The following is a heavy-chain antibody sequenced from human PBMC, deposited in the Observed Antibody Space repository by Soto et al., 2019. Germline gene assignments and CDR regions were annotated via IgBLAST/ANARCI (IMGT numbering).Heavy chain of an antibody. D-gene: IGHD5-12*01. CDR2: IKSKPNGGKT. CDR1: GFTFSNAW. V-gene: IGHV3-15*07. J-gene: IGHJ4*02. CDR3: STGGYYFDY. Sequence: EVQLVESGGGLVKPGGYLRLSCAGSGFTFSNAWMNWVRQAPGKGLEWVGRIKSKPNGGKTDYPAPVKGRFVISRDDSKNTVDLQINSLENEDTAKYYCSTGGYYFDYWGRGIQVTVSS.